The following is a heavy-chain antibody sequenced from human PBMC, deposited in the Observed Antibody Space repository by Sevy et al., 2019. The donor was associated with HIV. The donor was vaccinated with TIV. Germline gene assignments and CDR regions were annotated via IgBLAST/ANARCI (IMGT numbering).Heavy chain of an antibody. V-gene: IGHV3-15*01. D-gene: IGHD2-2*01. Sequence: GGSLRLSCAASVFTFSNAWTSWVRQAPGKGLEWVGRIKSKTDGGTTDYAAPVKGRFTISRDDSKNTLYLQMNSLKTEDTAVYYCTTGVVVVPAAPTSYYGMDVWGQGTTVTVSS. CDR3: TTGVVVVPAAPTSYYGMDV. CDR1: VFTFSNAW. CDR2: IKSKTDGGTT. J-gene: IGHJ6*02.